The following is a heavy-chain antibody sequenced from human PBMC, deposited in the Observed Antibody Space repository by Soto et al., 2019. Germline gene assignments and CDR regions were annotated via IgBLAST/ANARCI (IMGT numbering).Heavy chain of an antibody. CDR3: ARGDCGGDCYGPPDYFDY. J-gene: IGHJ4*01. CDR2: IIPIFGTA. CDR1: GGTFSSYA. Sequence: ASVKVSCKASGGTFSSYAISWVRQAPGQGLEWMGGIIPIFGTANYAQKFQGRVTITADESTSTAYMELSSLRSEDTAVYYCARGDCGGDCYGPPDYFDYWGQGTTVTVSS. V-gene: IGHV1-69*13. D-gene: IGHD2-21*02.